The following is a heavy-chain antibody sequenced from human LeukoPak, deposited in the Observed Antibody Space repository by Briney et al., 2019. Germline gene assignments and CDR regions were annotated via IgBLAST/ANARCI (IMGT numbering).Heavy chain of an antibody. Sequence: GGSLRLSCAASGFTFNSYAMYWVRQAPGKGLEWISGIFGSGGSPHYADSVKGRFTISRDNFQNTVYLQLGSLRVEDTAVYYCGRTTVGYSSGRYPGWPVDYWGQGALVTVSS. CDR1: GFTFNSYA. CDR3: GRTTVGYSSGRYPGWPVDY. V-gene: IGHV3-23*01. D-gene: IGHD2-15*01. J-gene: IGHJ4*02. CDR2: IFGSGGSP.